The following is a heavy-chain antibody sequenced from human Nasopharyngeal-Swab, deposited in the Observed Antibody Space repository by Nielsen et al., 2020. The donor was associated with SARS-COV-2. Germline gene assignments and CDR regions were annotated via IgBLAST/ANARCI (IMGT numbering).Heavy chain of an antibody. V-gene: IGHV4-39*01. CDR2: IYYSGST. J-gene: IGHJ4*02. CDR1: GGSISSSSYY. CDR3: ARVGPSSGYFDY. Sequence: SETLSLTCTVSGGSISSSSYYWGWIRQPPGKGLEWIGSIYYSGSTYYNPSLKSRVTISVDTSKNQFSLKLSSVTAADTAVYYCARVGPSSGYFDYWGQGTLVTVSS. D-gene: IGHD6-6*01.